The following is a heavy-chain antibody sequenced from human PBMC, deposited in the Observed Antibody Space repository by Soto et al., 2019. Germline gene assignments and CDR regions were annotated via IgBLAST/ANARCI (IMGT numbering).Heavy chain of an antibody. CDR2: ISGSGGST. CDR3: AKGGYYYGWWKGGDYCDY. V-gene: IGHV3-23*01. CDR1: GFTFSSNA. Sequence: EVQLLESGGGLVQPGGSLRLSCAASGFTFSSNAMSWVRQAPGKGLEWVSAISGSGGSTYYADSVKGRFTISRDNSNNTQYLQMNSQRAEDTAVYYCAKGGYYYGWWKGGDYCDYWGQGTLVTVSS. J-gene: IGHJ4*02. D-gene: IGHD3-10*01.